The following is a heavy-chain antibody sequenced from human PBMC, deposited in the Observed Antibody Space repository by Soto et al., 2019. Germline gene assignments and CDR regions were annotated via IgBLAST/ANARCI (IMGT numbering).Heavy chain of an antibody. D-gene: IGHD6-19*01. Sequence: QVQLQESGPGLVKPSETLSLTCTVSGGSISSYYWSWIRQPPGKGLEWIGYIYYSGSTNYNPSLTSRFTISVDTSKKQFALKLSSVTAADTAVYYCARQYSSGWSDAFDIWGQGTMVTVSS. J-gene: IGHJ3*02. CDR2: IYYSGST. V-gene: IGHV4-59*08. CDR3: ARQYSSGWSDAFDI. CDR1: GGSISSYY.